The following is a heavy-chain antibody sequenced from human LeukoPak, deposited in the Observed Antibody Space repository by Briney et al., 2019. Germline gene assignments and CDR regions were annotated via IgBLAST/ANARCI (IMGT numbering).Heavy chain of an antibody. J-gene: IGHJ4*02. CDR3: ARGRELVDY. CDR1: GFTFRSYW. V-gene: IGHV3-74*01. D-gene: IGHD1-26*01. CDR2: INTDGRST. Sequence: GGSLRLSCAASGFTFRSYWMHWVRHAPGKGLVWVSRINTDGRSTSYADSVKGRFTISRDNAKNTLFLQMNSLRAEDTAVYYCARGRELVDYWGQGTLVTVSS.